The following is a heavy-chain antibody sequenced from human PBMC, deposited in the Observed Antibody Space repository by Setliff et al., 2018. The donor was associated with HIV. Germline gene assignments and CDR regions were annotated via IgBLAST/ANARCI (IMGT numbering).Heavy chain of an antibody. CDR3: VRDVKTYDI. Sequence: VGSLRLSCAASGLTLSNSAMTWVRQKPWRGLEWVSLIQSGGIIYYADSVKGRFTISRDNSNNTLSLQMSSLRAEDTALYYCVRDVKTYDIWGQGTMVTVSS. V-gene: IGHV3-23*01. J-gene: IGHJ3*02. CDR2: IQSGGII. CDR1: GLTLSNSA.